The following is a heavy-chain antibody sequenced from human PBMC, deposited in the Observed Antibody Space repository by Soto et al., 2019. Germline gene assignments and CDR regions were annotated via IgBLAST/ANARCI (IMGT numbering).Heavy chain of an antibody. Sequence: QVQLVQSGAEVKKPGASVKVSCKASGYTFTSYYMHWVRQAPGQGLEWMGIINPSGGSTSYAQKCQGTVTMTRETSTSTVYMELGSLRSEDTAVYYCARDLRTVYSSGWSSGYFDYWGQGTLVTVSS. CDR1: GYTFTSYY. CDR2: INPSGGST. J-gene: IGHJ4*02. CDR3: ARDLRTVYSSGWSSGYFDY. V-gene: IGHV1-46*01. D-gene: IGHD6-19*01.